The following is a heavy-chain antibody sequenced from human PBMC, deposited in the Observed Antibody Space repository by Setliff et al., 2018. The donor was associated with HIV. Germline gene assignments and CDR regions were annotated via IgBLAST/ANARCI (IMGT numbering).Heavy chain of an antibody. CDR2: IHSSGGF. V-gene: IGHV4-61*02. J-gene: IGHJ5*02. CDR3: ARVGTNWPSWFDP. CDR1: GDSINSGDYY. Sequence: SSETLSLTCTVSGDSINSGDYYWSWLRQPAGERLEYIGRIHSSGGFNYNPSLQSLLTLSLDISKNHFSLKLRSVTAADTAVYYCARVGTNWPSWFDPWGQGTQVTVSS. D-gene: IGHD1-1*01.